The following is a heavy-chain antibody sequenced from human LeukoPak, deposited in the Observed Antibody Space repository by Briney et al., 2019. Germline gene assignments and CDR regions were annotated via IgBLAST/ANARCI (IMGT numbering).Heavy chain of an antibody. J-gene: IGHJ4*02. CDR1: GGSFSGYY. CDR2: IHYRGST. Sequence: PSETLSLTRAVYGGSFSGYYWGWIRQPPGKGLEWIGSIHYRGSTYYNPSLKSRVTISVDTSKNQFSLKLSSVSAADTAVHYCARRTDRSISIDYWGQGTLVTVSS. D-gene: IGHD2-21*01. CDR3: ARRTDRSISIDY. V-gene: IGHV4-34*01.